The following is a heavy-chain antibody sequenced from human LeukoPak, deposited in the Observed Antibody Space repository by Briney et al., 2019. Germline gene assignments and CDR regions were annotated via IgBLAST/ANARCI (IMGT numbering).Heavy chain of an antibody. CDR1: GFTFDDYA. CDR3: AKDNRLAPYYFDY. Sequence: GRSLRLSCAASGFTFDDYAMHWVRQAPGKGLELVSGISWNSGSIGYADSVKGRFTISRDNAKNSLYLQMNSLRAEDTALYYCAKDNRLAPYYFDYWGQGTLVTVSS. D-gene: IGHD3-9*01. CDR2: ISWNSGSI. J-gene: IGHJ4*02. V-gene: IGHV3-9*01.